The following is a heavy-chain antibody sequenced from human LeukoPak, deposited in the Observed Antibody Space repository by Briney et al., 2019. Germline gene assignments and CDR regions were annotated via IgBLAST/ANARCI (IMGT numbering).Heavy chain of an antibody. J-gene: IGHJ5*02. CDR3: ARGADTSSWHWFDP. V-gene: IGHV4-38-2*01. Sequence: SETLSLTCAVSGHSIRSDYYWGWNRQPPGKGLEWIGSIHHNGAAYYNASLRSRVTISVDPSNNQFFLDLKSLTAADTAVYYCARGADTSSWHWFDPWGRGTLVTVSS. D-gene: IGHD6-13*01. CDR2: IHHNGAA. CDR1: GHSIRSDYY.